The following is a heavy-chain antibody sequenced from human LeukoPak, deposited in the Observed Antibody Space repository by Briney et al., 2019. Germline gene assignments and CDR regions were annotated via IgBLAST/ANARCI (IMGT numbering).Heavy chain of an antibody. D-gene: IGHD2-2*01. J-gene: IGHJ4*02. CDR3: ARDLQGNVAVPAAIPGD. V-gene: IGHV1-2*02. CDR1: GYIFTDYH. Sequence: GASVKVSCKASGYIFTDYHVHWVRQAPGQGLEWVGWINPNSGVTNYAQNFQGRVIMTRDTSVSTAYMELSRLTSDDTAVYYCARDLQGNVAVPAAIPGDWGQGGLVTVSS. CDR2: INPNSGVT.